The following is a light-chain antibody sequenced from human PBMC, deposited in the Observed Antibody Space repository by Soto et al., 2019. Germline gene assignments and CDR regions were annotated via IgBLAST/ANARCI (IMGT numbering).Light chain of an antibody. J-gene: IGKJ4*01. Sequence: EFVLTQSPGTLSLSPGERATLSFRASQSVSGSYLAWYQQKPGQAPRLLIYDASNRATGIPARFSGSGSGTDFTLTISSLEPEDFAVYYCQQRSNWPPVTFGGGTKVDIK. V-gene: IGKV3-11*01. CDR2: DAS. CDR1: QSVSGSY. CDR3: QQRSNWPPVT.